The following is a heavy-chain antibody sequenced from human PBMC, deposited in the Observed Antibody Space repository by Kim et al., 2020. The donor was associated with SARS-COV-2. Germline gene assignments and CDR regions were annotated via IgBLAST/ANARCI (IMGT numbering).Heavy chain of an antibody. CDR1: GFTFSSYA. Sequence: LSLTCAASGFTFSSYAMSWVRQAPGKGLEWVSVIYSGGSSTYYADSVKGRFTISRDNSKNTLYLQMNSLRAEDTAVYYCAKSLSRLRYFDWLLSPF. CDR3: AKSLSRLRYFDWLLSPF. J-gene: IGHJ3*01. D-gene: IGHD3-9*01. V-gene: IGHV3-23*03. CDR2: IYSGGSST.